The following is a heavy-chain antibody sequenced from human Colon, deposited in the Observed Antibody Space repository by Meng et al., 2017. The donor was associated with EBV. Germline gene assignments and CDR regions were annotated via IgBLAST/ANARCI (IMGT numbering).Heavy chain of an antibody. Sequence: QLQLQESGPVLLKPSETLSLTCSVSGDSITTNGYYWGWIRQSPGKGLEWIGSIFYSGNTYFNPSLKTRVTISVDTSKNQFSLKLSSVTAADTAIYYCARERGGVTRDFDSWGQGALVTVSS. CDR2: IFYSGNT. V-gene: IGHV4-39*07. D-gene: IGHD3-16*01. CDR3: ARERGGVTRDFDS. CDR1: GDSITTNGYY. J-gene: IGHJ4*02.